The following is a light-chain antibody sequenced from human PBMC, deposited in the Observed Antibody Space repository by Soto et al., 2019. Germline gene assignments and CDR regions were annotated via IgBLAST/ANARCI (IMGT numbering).Light chain of an antibody. CDR1: SNDVGSYNY. Sequence: QSVLTQPASVSGSPGQSIAISCTGTSNDVGSYNYVSWYQQYPGKAPKLMIYEVTNRPSGVSNRFSGSKSGNTASLTISGLQAEDEADYYCSSYTSRSTWRVFGTGTKVTVL. J-gene: IGLJ1*01. CDR3: SSYTSRSTWRV. V-gene: IGLV2-14*01. CDR2: EVT.